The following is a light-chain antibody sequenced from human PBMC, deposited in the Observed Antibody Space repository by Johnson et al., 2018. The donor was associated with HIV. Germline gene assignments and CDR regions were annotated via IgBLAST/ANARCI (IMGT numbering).Light chain of an antibody. J-gene: IGLJ1*01. CDR1: SSNIGSNY. Sequence: QSVLSQPPSVSAAPGQKVTISCSGGSSNIGSNYVSWYQQLPGTAPKLLIYENNKRPSGIPDRFSGSKSGTSATLDITGLQTGDEADSYCGTWDSRLSAGGFFGTGTKLTVL. CDR2: ENN. V-gene: IGLV1-51*02. CDR3: GTWDSRLSAGGF.